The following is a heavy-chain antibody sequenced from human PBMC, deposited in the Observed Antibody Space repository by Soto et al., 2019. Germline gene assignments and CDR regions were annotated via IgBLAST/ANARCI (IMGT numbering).Heavy chain of an antibody. Sequence: PGESLKISCKGSGYSFTSYWISWVRQMPGKGLEWMGRIDPSDSYTNYSPSFQGHVTISADKSISTAYLQWSSLKASDTAMYYCATCVDQPNYGMDVWGQGTMVTVSS. CDR2: IDPSDSYT. J-gene: IGHJ6*02. V-gene: IGHV5-10-1*01. CDR1: GYSFTSYW. CDR3: ATCVDQPNYGMDV. D-gene: IGHD2-2*01.